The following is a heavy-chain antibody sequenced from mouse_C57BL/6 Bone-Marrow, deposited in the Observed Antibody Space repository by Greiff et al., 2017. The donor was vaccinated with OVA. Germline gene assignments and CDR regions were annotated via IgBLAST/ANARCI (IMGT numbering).Heavy chain of an antibody. D-gene: IGHD2-3*01. CDR3: ASDGYPAWFAY. V-gene: IGHV1-69*01. J-gene: IGHJ3*01. Sequence: QFQLQQPGAELVMPGASVKLSCKASGYTFTSYWMHWVKQRPGQGLEWIGEIDPSDSYTNYNQKFKGKSTLTVDKSSSTAYMQLSSLTSEDSAVYYCASDGYPAWFAYWGQGTLVTVSA. CDR1: GYTFTSYW. CDR2: IDPSDSYT.